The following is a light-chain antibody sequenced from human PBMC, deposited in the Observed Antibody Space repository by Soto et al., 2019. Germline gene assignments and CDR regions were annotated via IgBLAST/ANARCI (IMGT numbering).Light chain of an antibody. J-gene: IGLJ1*01. Sequence: QSVLTQPHSASGTPGQRVTISCSGSSSNIGTSSVHWFQQLPGTAPKLLISTTNQRPSGVPERFSGSKSGTSASLAISGLQSEDAADYYCAAWDDSLNGHVFGTGTKVTVL. CDR3: AAWDDSLNGHV. CDR2: TTN. V-gene: IGLV1-44*01. CDR1: SSNIGTSS.